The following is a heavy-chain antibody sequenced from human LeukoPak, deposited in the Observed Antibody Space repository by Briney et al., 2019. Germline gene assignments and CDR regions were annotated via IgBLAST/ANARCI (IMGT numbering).Heavy chain of an antibody. CDR3: AVECSSTSCRVDY. D-gene: IGHD2-2*01. CDR2: IDPSDSYT. V-gene: IGHV5-10-1*01. J-gene: IGHJ4*02. Sequence: GESLKISCKGSGYSFTSYWISWVRQMPGKGLGWMGRIDPSDSYTNYSPSFQGHVTISADKSISTAYLQWSSLKASDTAMYYCAVECSSTSCRVDYWGQGTLVTVSS. CDR1: GYSFTSYW.